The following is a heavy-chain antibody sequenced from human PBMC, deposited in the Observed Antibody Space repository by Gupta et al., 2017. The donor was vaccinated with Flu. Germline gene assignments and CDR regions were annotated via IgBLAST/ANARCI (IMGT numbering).Heavy chain of an antibody. D-gene: IGHD1-26*01. CDR2: INDRGTS. J-gene: IGHJ4*02. Sequence: RQAPGRGLEWIGSINDRGTSYKNSALESRVSMSVDTSNNQFSLKMRSFTAADTAVYYCASRDYSYYAWLLSFWGQGTLVTVSS. CDR3: ASRDYSYYAWLLSF. V-gene: IGHV4-39*01.